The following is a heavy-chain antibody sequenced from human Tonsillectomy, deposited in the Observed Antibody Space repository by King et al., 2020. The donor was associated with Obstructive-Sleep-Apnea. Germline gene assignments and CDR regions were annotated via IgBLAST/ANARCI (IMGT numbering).Heavy chain of an antibody. CDR3: STSKPRVVAVMVH. J-gene: IGHJ4*02. D-gene: IGHD3-22*01. Sequence: VQLVQSGAEVKKPGASVKVSCKVSGYTLTELSMYWVRQAPGRGLEWMGSFDPVDDERFYAQNFQGRVTMTEDTSTDTAYMELSSLRSEDTAVYYCSTSKPRVVAVMVHWGQGNLVSVSS. V-gene: IGHV1-24*01. CDR1: GYTLTELS. CDR2: FDPVDDER.